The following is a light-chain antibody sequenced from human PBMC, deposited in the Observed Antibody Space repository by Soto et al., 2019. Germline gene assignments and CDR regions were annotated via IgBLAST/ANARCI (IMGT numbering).Light chain of an antibody. CDR2: GAS. Sequence: DIQMTQSPSSLSASVGDRVTITCQASHDITNYLNWYQQKPGKGPRLLIYGASNLETGVPSRLSGSGFGTDFSFTISSLQPEDFATYYCQQYDSLPTFGGGTKVELK. V-gene: IGKV1-33*01. J-gene: IGKJ4*01. CDR3: QQYDSLPT. CDR1: HDITNY.